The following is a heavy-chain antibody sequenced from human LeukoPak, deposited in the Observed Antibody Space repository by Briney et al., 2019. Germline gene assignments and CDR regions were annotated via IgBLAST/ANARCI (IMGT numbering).Heavy chain of an antibody. Sequence: SETLSLTCTVSGGSISSYYWSWIRQPAGKGLEWIGRIYTSGSTNYNPSLKSRVTISVDTSKNQFSLKRSSVTAADTAVYFCARDGYSGYDYYFDYWGQGTLVTVSS. CDR2: IYTSGST. D-gene: IGHD5-12*01. V-gene: IGHV4-4*07. CDR3: ARDGYSGYDYYFDY. J-gene: IGHJ4*02. CDR1: GGSISSYY.